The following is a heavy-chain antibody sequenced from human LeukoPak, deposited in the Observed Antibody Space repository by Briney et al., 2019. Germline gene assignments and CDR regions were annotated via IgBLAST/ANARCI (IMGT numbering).Heavy chain of an antibody. CDR1: GGSISSGDYY. V-gene: IGHV4-30-4*08. CDR2: IYYSGST. D-gene: IGHD3-10*01. CDR3: AREASGLLWFGESTPGDAFDI. J-gene: IGHJ3*02. Sequence: SETLSLTCTVSGGSISSGDYYWSWIRQPPGKGLEWIGYIYYSGSTYYNPSLKSRVTISVDTSKNQFSLKLSSVTAADTAVYYCAREASGLLWFGESTPGDAFDIWGQGTMVTASS.